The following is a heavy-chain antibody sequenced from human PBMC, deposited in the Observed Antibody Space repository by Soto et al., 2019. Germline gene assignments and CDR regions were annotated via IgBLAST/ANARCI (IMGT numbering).Heavy chain of an antibody. CDR2: MNPNSGNT. D-gene: IGHD4-17*01. CDR3: ARGIKYGAYSRWFDP. CDR1: GYTFTSYD. V-gene: IGHV1-8*01. Sequence: ASVKVSCKASGYTFTSYDINWVRQATGQGLEYLGWMNPNSGNTAYVQKFQGRVTMTWDTFITTAYMELSSLRSEDTAVYFCARGIKYGAYSRWFDPWGQGTLVT. J-gene: IGHJ5*02.